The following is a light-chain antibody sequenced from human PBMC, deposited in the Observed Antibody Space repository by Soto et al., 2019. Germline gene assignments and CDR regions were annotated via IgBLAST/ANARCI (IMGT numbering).Light chain of an antibody. CDR2: GAS. CDR3: QPYNNWPLT. CDR1: QSVSSSS. Sequence: EIVFTQSPGTLSLSPGERATLSCMASQSVSSSSLAWYQQKRGQAPRLLIYGASSRATGIPDRFSGSRSGPEFTLTINSLQSEDFAIYYCQPYNNWPLTVGGGTKVDIK. V-gene: IGKV3-20*01. J-gene: IGKJ4*01.